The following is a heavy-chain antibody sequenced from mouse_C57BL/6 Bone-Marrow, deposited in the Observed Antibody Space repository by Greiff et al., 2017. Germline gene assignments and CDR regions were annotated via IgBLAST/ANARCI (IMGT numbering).Heavy chain of an antibody. V-gene: IGHV1-81*01. J-gene: IGHJ1*03. CDR2: IYPRSGNT. Sequence: QVQLQQSGAELARPGASVKLSCKASGYTFTSYGISWVKQRTGQGLEWIGEIYPRSGNTYYNEKFKGKATLTADKSSSTAYMELRSLTSEDSAVYFGASYYGSSYVGYFDVWGTGTTVTVSS. CDR1: GYTFTSYG. D-gene: IGHD1-1*01. CDR3: ASYYGSSYVGYFDV.